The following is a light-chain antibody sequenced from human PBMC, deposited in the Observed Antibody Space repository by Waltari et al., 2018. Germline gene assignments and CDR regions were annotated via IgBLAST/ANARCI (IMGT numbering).Light chain of an antibody. CDR1: SSDVGSYNL. J-gene: IGLJ1*01. CDR3: CSYAGSSTYV. CDR2: EVS. V-gene: IGLV2-23*02. Sequence: QSALTQPASVSGSPGQSITISCTGTSSDVGSYNLVSWYQQHPGKAPNLMIYEVSKRPSGVSNRFSGSKSGNTGSLTISGLQAEDEADYYCCSYAGSSTYVFGTGTKVTVL.